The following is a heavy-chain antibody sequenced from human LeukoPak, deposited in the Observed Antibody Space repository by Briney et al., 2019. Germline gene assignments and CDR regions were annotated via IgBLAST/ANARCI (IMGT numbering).Heavy chain of an antibody. D-gene: IGHD2-15*01. CDR3: ARRLQRHFDY. V-gene: IGHV5-10-1*01. Sequence: GESLKISCKGFGYTFTTHWIAWVRQMPGKGLEWMGRIDPSDSYTNYSPSFQGHVTISVDKSISTAYLQWSSLKASDTAMYYCARRLQRHFDYWGQGTLVTVSS. CDR1: GYTFTTHW. CDR2: IDPSDSYT. J-gene: IGHJ4*02.